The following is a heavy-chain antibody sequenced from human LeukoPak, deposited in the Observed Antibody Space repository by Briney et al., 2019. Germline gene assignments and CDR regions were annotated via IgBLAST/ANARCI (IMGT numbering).Heavy chain of an antibody. CDR2: ISYDGSNK. Sequence: QPGRSLRLSCAASGFTFSSYAMHWVRQAPGKGLEWVAVISYDGSNKYYADSVKGRFTISRDNSKNTLYLQMNSLRAEDTAVYYCAREIRDYYDSSGYYFDYWGQGTLVTVSS. CDR1: GFTFSSYA. CDR3: AREIRDYYDSSGYYFDY. D-gene: IGHD3-22*01. J-gene: IGHJ4*02. V-gene: IGHV3-30*04.